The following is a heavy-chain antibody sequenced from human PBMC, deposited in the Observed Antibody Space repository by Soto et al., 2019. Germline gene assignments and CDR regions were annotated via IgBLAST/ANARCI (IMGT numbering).Heavy chain of an antibody. V-gene: IGHV3-74*01. CDR3: ARGIQNRYDMDV. J-gene: IGHJ6*02. Sequence: EVQLVESGGGLVQPGGSLRLSCAAAGFTYNNYWMHWVRQAPGKGLVWVSRINSDGSNTFYADSVKGRFSISRDNAKNTVYLQMNSLRGEDTAVYYCARGIQNRYDMDVWGQGTTVTVAS. CDR2: INSDGSNT. CDR1: GFTYNNYW. D-gene: IGHD5-18*01.